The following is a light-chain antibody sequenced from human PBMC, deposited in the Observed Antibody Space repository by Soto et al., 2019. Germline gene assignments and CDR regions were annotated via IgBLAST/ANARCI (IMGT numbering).Light chain of an antibody. J-gene: IGKJ1*01. CDR2: KAS. Sequence: DIQMTQSPPTLSASVGDRVTITCRASQSISSWLAWYQQKPGKAPKLLIYKASSLESGVPSRFSGSGSGTEFTLTISSLQPDDFATYYCQQYNSYSAFGQGTTVDIK. V-gene: IGKV1-5*03. CDR1: QSISSW. CDR3: QQYNSYSA.